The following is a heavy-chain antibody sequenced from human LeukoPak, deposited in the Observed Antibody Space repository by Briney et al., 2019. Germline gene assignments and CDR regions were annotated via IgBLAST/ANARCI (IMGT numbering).Heavy chain of an antibody. CDR3: ARQIPLEHFDY. J-gene: IGHJ4*02. CDR1: GGSISSYY. Sequence: SETLSLTCTVSGGSISSYYWSWIRQPPGKGLEWIGYIYYNGNTNYNPSLKSRVTISVDTSKNQFSLKLSSVTAADTAVYYCARQIPLEHFDYWGQGTLVTVSS. V-gene: IGHV4-59*08. D-gene: IGHD2-2*02. CDR2: IYYNGNT.